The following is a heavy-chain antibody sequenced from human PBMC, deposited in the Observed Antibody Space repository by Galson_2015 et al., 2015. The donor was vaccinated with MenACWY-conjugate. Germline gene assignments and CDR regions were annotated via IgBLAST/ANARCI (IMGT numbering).Heavy chain of an antibody. Sequence: SLRLSCATSGFTFSSHAMNWVRQAPGEGLQWVSSITTTGETAYYADSVKGRFTISRHTCKNTVYLQMNSLRADDTAIYYCARDMPGGFMPDFWGQGTLVTVSS. V-gene: IGHV3-23*01. D-gene: IGHD2-2*01. CDR3: ARDMPGGFMPDF. CDR2: ITTTGETA. J-gene: IGHJ4*02. CDR1: GFTFSSHA.